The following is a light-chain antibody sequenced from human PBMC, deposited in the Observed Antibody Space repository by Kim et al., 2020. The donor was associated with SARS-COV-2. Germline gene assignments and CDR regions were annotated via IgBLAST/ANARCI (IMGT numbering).Light chain of an antibody. CDR1: RSIFGGYGGYTY. CDR2: EVT. V-gene: IGLV2-8*01. Sequence: SVTLSFSATRSIFGGYGGYTYVSWSQQHPGKAPKLIIYEVTKRPSGVPNRFSGSKSGNTASLTVSGLQAEDEADYYCTTHANNNYIFGTGTKVTVL. CDR3: TTHANNNYI. J-gene: IGLJ6*01.